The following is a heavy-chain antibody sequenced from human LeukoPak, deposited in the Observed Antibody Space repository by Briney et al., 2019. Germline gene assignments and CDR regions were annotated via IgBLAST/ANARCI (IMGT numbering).Heavy chain of an antibody. D-gene: IGHD6-13*01. CDR3: ARIVGQQRDS. Sequence: SQTLSLTCAISGDSVSSNSAAWNWIRPSPSRGLEWLGRTYYRSKWSNDYALSVKGRITINPDTAKNQFSLQLKCVTPEDTAVYYCARIVGQQRDSWGQGTLVTVSS. CDR1: GDSVSSNSAA. CDR2: TYYRSKWSN. J-gene: IGHJ4*02. V-gene: IGHV6-1*01.